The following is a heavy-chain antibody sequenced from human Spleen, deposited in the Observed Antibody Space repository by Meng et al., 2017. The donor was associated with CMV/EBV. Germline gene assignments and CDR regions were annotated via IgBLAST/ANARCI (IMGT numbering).Heavy chain of an antibody. CDR3: AKLTTYDSSGSYYGMDV. V-gene: IGHV3-48*04. Sequence: GESLKISCAASEFTFSSYSLSWVRQAPGKGLEWVSYLSSSSTTIYYADSVKGRFTISRDNAKNSLYLQMNSLRAEDTAVYYCAKLTTYDSSGSYYGMDVWGQGTTVTVSS. CDR1: EFTFSSYS. CDR2: LSSSSTTI. D-gene: IGHD3-22*01. J-gene: IGHJ6*02.